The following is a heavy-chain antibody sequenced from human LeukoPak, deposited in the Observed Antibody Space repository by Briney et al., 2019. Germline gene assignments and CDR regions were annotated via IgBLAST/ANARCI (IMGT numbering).Heavy chain of an antibody. CDR1: GYTFTSYD. CDR3: ARGAHIFRAFDI. V-gene: IGHV1-8*01. J-gene: IGHJ3*02. Sequence: GASVKVSCKASGYTFTSYDINWVRQATGQGLEWMGWMNPNSGNTGYAQKFQGRVTMARNTSISTAYMELSSLRSEDTAVYYCARGAHIFRAFDIWGQGTMVTVSS. D-gene: IGHD3-9*01. CDR2: MNPNSGNT.